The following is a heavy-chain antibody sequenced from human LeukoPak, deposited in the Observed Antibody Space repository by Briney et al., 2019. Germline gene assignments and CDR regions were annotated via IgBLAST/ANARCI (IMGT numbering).Heavy chain of an antibody. CDR2: IHGVDGT. Sequence: GGSLRLSCAASGFTFSNYEMNWVRQAPGKGLEWVSVIHGVDGTSYADSVKGRFTISRDNTRNTVYLQMNSLRVEDTALYYCASDLIYWGQGTLVTVSS. J-gene: IGHJ4*02. CDR3: ASDLIY. V-gene: IGHV3-53*01. CDR1: GFTFSNYE.